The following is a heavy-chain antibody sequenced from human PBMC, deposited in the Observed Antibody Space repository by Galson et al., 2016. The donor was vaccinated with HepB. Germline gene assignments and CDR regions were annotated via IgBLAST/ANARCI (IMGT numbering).Heavy chain of an antibody. V-gene: IGHV4-59*01. CDR3: ARGGIAMGLDY. J-gene: IGHJ4*02. CDR2: IYYSGST. Sequence: SETLSLTCTVAGDSFSSDYGSWIRQPPGKGLEWIGYIYYSGSTSYNPSLDSRVTISMDTSKSQFSLQLTSVTAADTAVYYCARGGIAMGLDYWGPGTLVAVSS. D-gene: IGHD5-24*01. CDR1: GDSFSSDY.